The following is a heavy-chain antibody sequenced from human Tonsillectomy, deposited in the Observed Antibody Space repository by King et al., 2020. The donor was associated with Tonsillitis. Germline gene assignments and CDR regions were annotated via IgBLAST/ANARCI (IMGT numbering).Heavy chain of an antibody. CDR1: GYTFTSYG. D-gene: IGHD5-24*01. Sequence: QLVQSGAEVKKPGASVKVSCKASGYTFTSYGISWVRQAPGQGLEWMGWISAYNGNTNYAQKLQGRVTMTTDTATSTAYVQLRSLRSDDTAVYYCARDREEGHNSYGYYGMDVWGQGTTVTVSS. J-gene: IGHJ6*02. V-gene: IGHV1-18*01. CDR2: ISAYNGNT. CDR3: ARDREEGHNSYGYYGMDV.